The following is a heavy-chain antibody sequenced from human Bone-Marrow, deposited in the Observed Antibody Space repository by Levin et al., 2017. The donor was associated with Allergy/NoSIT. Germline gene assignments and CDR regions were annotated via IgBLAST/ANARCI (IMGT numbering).Heavy chain of an antibody. CDR2: ISWNSGNI. D-gene: IGHD5-18*01. CDR3: AKGYNYAYVHYFDY. Sequence: LSLTCAASGFTFDDYAMHWVRQVPGKGLEWVSGISWNSGNIGYADSVKGRFTISRDNAKSSLYLQMNSLRPEDTALYYCAKGYNYAYVHYFDYWGQGTLVTVSS. V-gene: IGHV3-9*01. CDR1: GFTFDDYA. J-gene: IGHJ4*02.